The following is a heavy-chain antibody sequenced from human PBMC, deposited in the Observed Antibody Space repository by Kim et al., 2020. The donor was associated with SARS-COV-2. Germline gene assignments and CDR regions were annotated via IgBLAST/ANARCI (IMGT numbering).Heavy chain of an antibody. CDR1: GFTFSSYE. J-gene: IGHJ6*02. D-gene: IGHD1-26*01. V-gene: IGHV3-48*03. CDR2: ISSSGSTI. CDR3: ARGPGWELLSFLDYYYYYYGMDV. Sequence: GGSLRLSCAASGFTFSSYEMNWVRQAPGKGLEWVSYISSSGSTIYYADSVKGRFTISRDNAKNSLYLQMNSLRAEDTAVYYCARGPGWELLSFLDYYYYYYGMDVWGQGTTVTVSS.